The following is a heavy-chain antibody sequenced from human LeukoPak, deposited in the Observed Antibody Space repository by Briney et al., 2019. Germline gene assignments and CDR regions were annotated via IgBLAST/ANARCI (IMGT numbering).Heavy chain of an antibody. V-gene: IGHV3-30*04. J-gene: IGHJ5*02. CDR3: ARGSASGRYNNWFDP. Sequence: GGSLRLSCAASGFTLSAYAMHWVRQAPGEGLEWLAFISYDESYKYYADSVKGRFTISRDISKNTMYLQMNSLKPEDTAVYYCARGSASGRYNNWFDPWGQGTLVTVSS. CDR1: GFTLSAYA. D-gene: IGHD3-10*01. CDR2: ISYDESYK.